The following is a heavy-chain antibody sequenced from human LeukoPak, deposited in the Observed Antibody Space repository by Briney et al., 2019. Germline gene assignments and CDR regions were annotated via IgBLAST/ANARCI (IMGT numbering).Heavy chain of an antibody. CDR1: GFTFDDYA. J-gene: IGHJ6*03. V-gene: IGHV3-9*01. D-gene: IGHD4-17*01. CDR2: ISWNSGSI. CDR3: ARDPYNGYYGDDYYYYMDV. Sequence: GGSLRLSCAASGFTFDDYAMHWVRQAPGKGLEWVSGISWNSGSIGYADSVKGRFTISRDNAKNSLSLQMNSLRAEDTAVYYCARDPYNGYYGDDYYYYMDVWGKGTTVTISS.